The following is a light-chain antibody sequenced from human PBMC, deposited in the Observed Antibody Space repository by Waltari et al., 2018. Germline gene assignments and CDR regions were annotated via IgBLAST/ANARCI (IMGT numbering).Light chain of an antibody. CDR3: QQYNSYPLT. Sequence: AIRITQSPSSLSASTVDRVTITCRASQAISSYLAWYQQKPGKATKLLIYGASTLQSGVPSRFSGSGSGTDFTLIISCLQSEDFATYYCQQYNSYPLTFGGGTKVEIK. CDR1: QAISSY. J-gene: IGKJ4*01. CDR2: GAS. V-gene: IGKV1-8*01.